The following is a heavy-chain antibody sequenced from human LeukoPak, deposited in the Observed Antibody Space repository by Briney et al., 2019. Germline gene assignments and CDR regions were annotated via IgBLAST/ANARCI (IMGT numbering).Heavy chain of an antibody. J-gene: IGHJ4*02. V-gene: IGHV4-59*01. CDR2: IYYSGST. CDR1: GGSISSYY. Sequence: PSETLSLTCTVSGGSISSYYWSWIRQPPGKGLEWIGYIYYSGSTNYNPSLKSRVTISVDTSKNQFSLKLSSVTAADTAVYYCARDVPYYDSSGYEPSYFDYWGQGTLVTVSS. CDR3: ARDVPYYDSSGYEPSYFDY. D-gene: IGHD3-22*01.